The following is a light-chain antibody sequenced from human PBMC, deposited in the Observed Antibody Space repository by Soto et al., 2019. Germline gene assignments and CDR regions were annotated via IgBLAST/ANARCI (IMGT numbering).Light chain of an antibody. CDR3: CSYAGSYTWV. J-gene: IGLJ3*02. Sequence: QSALTQPASVSGSPGQSITISCTGTSSDVGSRNLVSWYQQHPGKAPKLIIYEVTKWPSGVSNRFSGSKSGNTASLTIFGLQAEDEADYYCCSYAGSYTWVFGGGTKLTFL. CDR2: EVT. V-gene: IGLV2-23*02. CDR1: SSDVGSRNL.